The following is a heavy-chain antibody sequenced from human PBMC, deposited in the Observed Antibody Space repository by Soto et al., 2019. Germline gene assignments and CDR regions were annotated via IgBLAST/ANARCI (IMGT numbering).Heavy chain of an antibody. V-gene: IGHV3-21*01. J-gene: IGHJ4*02. Sequence: GGSLRLSCAASGFTFSSYSMNWVRQAPGKGLEWVSSISSSSSYIYYADSVKGRFTISRDNAKNSLYLQMNSLRAEDTAVYYCARGVRGVIITDYWGQGTLVTVSS. D-gene: IGHD3-10*01. CDR2: ISSSSSYI. CDR1: GFTFSSYS. CDR3: ARGVRGVIITDY.